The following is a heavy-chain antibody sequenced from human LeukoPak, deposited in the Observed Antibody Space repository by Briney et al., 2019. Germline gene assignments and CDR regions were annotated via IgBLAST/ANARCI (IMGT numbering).Heavy chain of an antibody. CDR3: ARGAYGSVSLTFNYYYYYGMDV. Sequence: GGSLRLSCAASGFTVSSNYMSWVRQAPGKGLEWVSVIYSGGSTYYADSVKGRFTISRDNSKNTLYLQMNSLRAEDTAVYYCARGAYGSVSLTFNYYYYYGMDVCGQGTTVTVSS. J-gene: IGHJ6*02. CDR2: IYSGGST. CDR1: GFTVSSNY. D-gene: IGHD3-10*01. V-gene: IGHV3-66*01.